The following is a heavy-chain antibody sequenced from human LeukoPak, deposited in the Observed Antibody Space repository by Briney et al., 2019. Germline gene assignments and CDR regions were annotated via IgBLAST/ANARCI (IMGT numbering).Heavy chain of an antibody. CDR3: ARHSGSGWQALGY. CDR2: TSYNGNT. D-gene: IGHD6-19*01. Sequence: ASVTVSCKASGYTFSNYGISWVRQAPGLGLEWMGWTSYNGNTNYAQKFQDRVTMTTDTSTTTAYMELRSLESDDTAVYYCARHSGSGWQALGYWGQGTLVTVSS. J-gene: IGHJ4*02. V-gene: IGHV1-18*04. CDR1: GYTFSNYG.